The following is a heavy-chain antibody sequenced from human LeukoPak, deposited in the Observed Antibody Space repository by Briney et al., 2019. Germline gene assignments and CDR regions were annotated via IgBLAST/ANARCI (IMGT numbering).Heavy chain of an antibody. CDR2: LFYSGST. D-gene: IGHD2-2*01. Sequence: PSETLSPTCTVSGGSISSYYWSWIRQPPGKGLEWIAYLFYSGSTDYNPSLESRVTISVDTSKNQFSLKLRSVTAADTAVYYCARVCLWGGSCYVYYNGMDVWGQGTTVTVSS. V-gene: IGHV4-59*12. CDR1: GGSISSYY. CDR3: ARVCLWGGSCYVYYNGMDV. J-gene: IGHJ6*02.